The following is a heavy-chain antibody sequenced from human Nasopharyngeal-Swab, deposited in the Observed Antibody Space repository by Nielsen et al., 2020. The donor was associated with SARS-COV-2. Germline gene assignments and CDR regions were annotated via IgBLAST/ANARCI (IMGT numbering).Heavy chain of an antibody. CDR3: ARGWAGHYFDY. CDR2: IYYSGNT. Sequence: SETLSLTCTVSGGSITSGGFYWTWIRQHPGKSLEWIGYIYYSGNTNYNPSLESRITISVETSKNQFSLKLNSVTAADTAVYYCARGWAGHYFDYWGRGTLVTVSS. V-gene: IGHV4-31*03. CDR1: GGSITSGGFY. D-gene: IGHD3-10*01. J-gene: IGHJ4*02.